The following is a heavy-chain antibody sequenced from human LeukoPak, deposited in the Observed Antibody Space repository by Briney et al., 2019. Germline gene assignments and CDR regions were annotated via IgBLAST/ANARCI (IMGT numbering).Heavy chain of an antibody. J-gene: IGHJ3*02. D-gene: IGHD3-16*02. CDR2: IYYSGST. Sequence: SDTLSLTCTVSGGSISSSSDYWGRIRQPPGKGLESIGCIYYSGSTYYNRSLKSRVTISVDTSKNQFSLKLSSVTAADTAVYYCARDGPAWVIGAFDIWGQGTMVTVSS. CDR1: GGSISSSSDY. V-gene: IGHV4-39*07. CDR3: ARDGPAWVIGAFDI.